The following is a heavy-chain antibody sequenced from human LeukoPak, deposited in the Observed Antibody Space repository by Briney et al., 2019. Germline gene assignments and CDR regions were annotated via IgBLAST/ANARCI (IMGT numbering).Heavy chain of an antibody. CDR2: IYYSGST. CDR1: GGSISSGDYY. CDR3: ARRKADHYFDY. Sequence: SETLSLTCTISGGSISSGDYYWSWIRQPPGKGLEWIGYIYYSGSTYYNPSLKSRVTISVDTSKNQFSLKLSSVTAADTAVYYCARRKADHYFDYWGQGTLVTVSS. V-gene: IGHV4-30-4*08. J-gene: IGHJ4*02. D-gene: IGHD1-14*01.